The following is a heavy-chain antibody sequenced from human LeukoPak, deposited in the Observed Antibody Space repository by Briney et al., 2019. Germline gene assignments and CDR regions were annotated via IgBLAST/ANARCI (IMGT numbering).Heavy chain of an antibody. V-gene: IGHV3-23*01. J-gene: IGHJ4*02. CDR3: AKDGLFFYSGYDLFDY. Sequence: PGGSLRLSCTASGFTFSSYAMSWVRQAPEKGLEWVSAISGRGGTTYYADSVKGRFTISRDTSKNTLYLQMNSLRAEDTAIYYCAKDGLFFYSGYDLFDYWGQGTLVTVSS. CDR2: ISGRGGTT. CDR1: GFTFSSYA. D-gene: IGHD5-12*01.